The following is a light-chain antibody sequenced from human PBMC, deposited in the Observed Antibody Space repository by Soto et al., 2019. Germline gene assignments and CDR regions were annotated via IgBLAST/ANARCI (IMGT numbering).Light chain of an antibody. CDR1: QSILYSSNNENY. Sequence: DIVMTQSPDSLAVSLGERATINSKSSQSILYSSNNENYLAWYQQKPGQPPKLLIYWASTRESGVPDRFSGSGSGTDFTLTISSLQAEDVAVYYCQQYYSPPYTFGQGTKLEIK. CDR3: QQYYSPPYT. V-gene: IGKV4-1*01. J-gene: IGKJ2*01. CDR2: WAS.